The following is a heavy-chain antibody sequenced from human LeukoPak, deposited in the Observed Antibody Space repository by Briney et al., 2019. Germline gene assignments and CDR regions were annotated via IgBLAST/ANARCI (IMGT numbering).Heavy chain of an antibody. CDR3: VRGVGVSRFNYRDS. V-gene: IGHV3-33*01. CDR1: GFTFSSLA. Sequence: PGRSLTLSCAASGFTFSSLACTGSARLQARGWSGWQLFGMMQVINNADSVRGRFTISRDNSKNTLYLQMNSMRDDDTAVYYCVRGVGVSRFNYRDSWGQGTLVIVSS. CDR2: FGMMQVI. J-gene: IGHJ5*01. D-gene: IGHD1-7*01.